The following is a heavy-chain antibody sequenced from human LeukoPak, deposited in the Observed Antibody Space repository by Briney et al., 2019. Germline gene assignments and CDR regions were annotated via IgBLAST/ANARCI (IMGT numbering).Heavy chain of an antibody. J-gene: IGHJ4*02. CDR3: ARASYSYDINGWVPFDY. Sequence: PGGSLRLSCAASGFTFSSYSMNWVRQAPGKGLEWVSSISSSSSYIYYADSVKGRFTISRDNAKNSLYLQMNSLRAEDTAVYYCARASYSYDINGWVPFDYWGQGTLVTVSS. V-gene: IGHV3-21*04. CDR1: GFTFSSYS. CDR2: ISSSSSYI. D-gene: IGHD3-22*01.